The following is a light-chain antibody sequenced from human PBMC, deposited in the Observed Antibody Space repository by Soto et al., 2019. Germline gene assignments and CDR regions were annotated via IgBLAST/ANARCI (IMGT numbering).Light chain of an antibody. CDR1: STDVGAYNY. Sequence: QSVLTQPPSASGSPGQSVTISCTGTSTDVGAYNYVSWYQQHPGKAPKLVIYEVNKRPSGVPDRFSGSRSGNMASLTVSGLQAEDEADYYCASHAGRKNIIFGGGTKLTVL. J-gene: IGLJ2*01. V-gene: IGLV2-8*01. CDR2: EVN. CDR3: ASHAGRKNII.